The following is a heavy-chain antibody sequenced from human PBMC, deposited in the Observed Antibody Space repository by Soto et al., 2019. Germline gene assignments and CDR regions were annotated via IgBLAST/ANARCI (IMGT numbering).Heavy chain of an antibody. Sequence: SETLSLTCTVSGGSISSYYWSWIRQPPGKGLEWIGYIYYSGSTNYNPSLKSRVTTSVDTSKNQFSLKLSSVTAADTAVYYCARASVVVPAAILSLDYWGQGTLVTVSS. V-gene: IGHV4-59*01. D-gene: IGHD2-2*01. J-gene: IGHJ4*02. CDR1: GGSISSYY. CDR3: ARASVVVPAAILSLDY. CDR2: IYYSGST.